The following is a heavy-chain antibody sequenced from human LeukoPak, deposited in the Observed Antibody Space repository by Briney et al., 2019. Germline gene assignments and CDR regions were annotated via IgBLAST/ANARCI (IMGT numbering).Heavy chain of an antibody. D-gene: IGHD2-2*01. CDR3: AKDRGGDIVVVPAAPGAFDI. Sequence: AGGSLRLSCAASGFTFSSYAMSWVRQAPGKGLEWVSAISGSGGSTYYADSVKGRFTISRDNSKNTLYLQMNSLRAEDTAVYYCAKDRGGDIVVVPAAPGAFDIWGQGTMVTVSS. J-gene: IGHJ3*02. V-gene: IGHV3-23*01. CDR1: GFTFSSYA. CDR2: ISGSGGST.